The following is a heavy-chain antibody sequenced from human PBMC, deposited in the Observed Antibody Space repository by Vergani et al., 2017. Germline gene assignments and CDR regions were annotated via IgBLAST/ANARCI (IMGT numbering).Heavy chain of an antibody. CDR1: GFTFSSYG. Sequence: QVQLVESGGGVVQPGRSLRLSCAASGFTFSSYGMHWVRQAPGKGLEWVAVIWYDGSNKYYADSVKGRFTISRDNSKNTLYLQMNSLRAEDTAVYYCASQYYYDSSGYYPHAFYIWGQGTMVTVSS. J-gene: IGHJ3*02. CDR3: ASQYYYDSSGYYPHAFYI. D-gene: IGHD3-22*01. CDR2: IWYDGSNK. V-gene: IGHV3-33*01.